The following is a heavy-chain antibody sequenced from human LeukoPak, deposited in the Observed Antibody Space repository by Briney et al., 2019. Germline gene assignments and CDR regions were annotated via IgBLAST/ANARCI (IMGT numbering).Heavy chain of an antibody. CDR1: GFTFSTYW. J-gene: IGHJ4*02. V-gene: IGHV3-74*01. CDR2: IKSDGSST. D-gene: IGHD3-22*01. CDR3: ARYYYDSSRRAY. Sequence: PGGSLRLSCAASGFTFSTYWMHWVRQAPGKGLVWVSRIKSDGSSTSYADSVKGRFAISRDNARNTLFLQMNSLRAEDTAVYYCARYYYDSSRRAYWGQGTLVTVSS.